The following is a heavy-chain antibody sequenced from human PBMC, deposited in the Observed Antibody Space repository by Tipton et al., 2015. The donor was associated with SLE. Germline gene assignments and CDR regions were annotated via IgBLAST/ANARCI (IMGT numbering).Heavy chain of an antibody. CDR2: INHSGST. CDR1: GFTFSSYE. J-gene: IGHJ6*03. V-gene: IGHV4-34*01. Sequence: LRLSCATSGFTFSSYEMIWVRQAPGKGLEWIGEINHSGSTNYNPSLKSRVTISVDTSKNQFSLKLSSVTAADTAVYYCARRPVYYYYYMDVWGKGTTVTVSS. CDR3: ARRPVYYYYYMDV.